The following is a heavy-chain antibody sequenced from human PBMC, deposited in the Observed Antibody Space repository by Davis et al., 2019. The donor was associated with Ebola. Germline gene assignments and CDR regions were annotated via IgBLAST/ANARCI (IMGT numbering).Heavy chain of an antibody. CDR3: ARDNGLRWFNWYFDL. D-gene: IGHD4-23*01. J-gene: IGHJ2*01. Sequence: PGGSLRLSCAASGFTFSSYAMSWVRQAPGKGLEWVAVIWYDGSNKYYADSVKGRFTISRDNSKNTLYLQMNSLRAEDTAVYYCARDNGLRWFNWYFDLWGRGTLVTVSS. V-gene: IGHV3-33*08. CDR2: IWYDGSNK. CDR1: GFTFSSYA.